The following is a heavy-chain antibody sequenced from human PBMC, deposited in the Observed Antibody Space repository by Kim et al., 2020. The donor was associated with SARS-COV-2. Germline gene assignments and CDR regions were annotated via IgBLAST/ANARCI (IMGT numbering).Heavy chain of an antibody. CDR2: INHSGST. J-gene: IGHJ6*02. V-gene: IGHV4-34*01. Sequence: SETLSLTCAVYGGSFSGYYWSWIRQPPGKGLEWIGEINHSGSTNYNPSLKSRVTISVDTSKNQFSLKLSSVTAADTAVYYCARENGYDSSGYYPWSPDYYYYGMDVWGQGTTVTVSS. CDR3: ARENGYDSSGYYPWSPDYYYYGMDV. D-gene: IGHD3-22*01. CDR1: GGSFSGYY.